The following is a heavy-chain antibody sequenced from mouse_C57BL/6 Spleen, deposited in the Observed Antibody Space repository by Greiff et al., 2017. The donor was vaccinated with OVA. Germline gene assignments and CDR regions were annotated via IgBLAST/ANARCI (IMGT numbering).Heavy chain of an antibody. CDR1: GYTFTSYW. D-gene: IGHD1-1*01. Sequence: VQLQQSGAELVRPGSSVKLSCKASGYTFTSYWMHWVKQRPIQGLEWIGNIDPSDSETHYNQKFKDKATLTVDKSSSTAYMQLSSLTSEDSAVYYCARGYYGSSYNYFDYWGQGTTLTVSS. J-gene: IGHJ2*01. V-gene: IGHV1-52*01. CDR3: ARGYYGSSYNYFDY. CDR2: IDPSDSET.